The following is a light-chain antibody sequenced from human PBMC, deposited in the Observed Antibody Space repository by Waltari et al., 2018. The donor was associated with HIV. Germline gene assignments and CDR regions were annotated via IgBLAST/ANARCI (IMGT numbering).Light chain of an antibody. J-gene: IGKJ4*01. CDR2: WAS. CDR1: RTVFFNSTNQNF. CDR3: QQYFTIGPG. Sequence: DIVMTQSPDSLAVSLGESATVKCRSSRTVFFNSTNQNFLAWYQQKPGQSPKVLFYWASTRASGVPDRFTASGSGTDFSLTISGLQADDVAVYYCQQYFTIGPGFGGGTKLEIK. V-gene: IGKV4-1*01.